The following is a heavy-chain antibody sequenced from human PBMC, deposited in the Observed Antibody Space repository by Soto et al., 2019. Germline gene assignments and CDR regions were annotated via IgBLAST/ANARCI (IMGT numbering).Heavy chain of an antibody. D-gene: IGHD1-26*01. Sequence: PGGSLRLSCAASGFTFSSYAMSWVRQAPGKGLEWVSAISGSGGSTYYADSVKGRFTISRDNSKNTLYLQMTSLRAEDTAVYYSAKDLTGYLVGNWFDPWGQGTLVTVS. CDR3: AKDLTGYLVGNWFDP. CDR1: GFTFSSYA. V-gene: IGHV3-23*01. J-gene: IGHJ5*02. CDR2: ISGSGGST.